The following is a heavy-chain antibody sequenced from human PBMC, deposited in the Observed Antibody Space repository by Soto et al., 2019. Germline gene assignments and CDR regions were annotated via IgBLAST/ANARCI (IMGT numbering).Heavy chain of an antibody. CDR3: ATSQKGYNWNYFDH. V-gene: IGHV4-34*01. Sequence: ETLSLTCAVHGGSFSGFYWTWIRQPPGKGLEWIGETNYSGRINYNPSLESRVSVSVDTSKNQFSLKVSGVSAADTAVYYCATSQKGYNWNYFDHWGQGALVTVSS. CDR2: TNYSGRI. J-gene: IGHJ4*02. D-gene: IGHD1-20*01. CDR1: GGSFSGFY.